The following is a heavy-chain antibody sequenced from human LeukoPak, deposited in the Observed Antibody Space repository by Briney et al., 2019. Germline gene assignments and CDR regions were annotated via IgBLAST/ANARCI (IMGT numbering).Heavy chain of an antibody. CDR3: ATGQIDYSSLNLKDHYYYYSGMDV. CDR1: GGSFSGYY. Sequence: SETLSLTCAVYGGSFSGYYWSWIRQPPGKGLEWIGEINHSGSTNYNPSLKSRATISVGTSKNQFSLKLSSVTAADTAVYYWATGQIDYSSLNLKDHYYYYSGMDVWGKGTTVTVSS. V-gene: IGHV4-34*01. D-gene: IGHD3-16*01. CDR2: INHSGST. J-gene: IGHJ6*04.